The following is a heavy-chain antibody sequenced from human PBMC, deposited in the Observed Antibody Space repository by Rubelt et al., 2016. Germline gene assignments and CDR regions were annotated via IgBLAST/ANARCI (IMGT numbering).Heavy chain of an antibody. D-gene: IGHD6-19*01. J-gene: IGHJ4*02. V-gene: IGHV3-30-3*02. CDR3: AKAGRLDVL. CDR2: ISFDGSNK. CDR1: GFTFSSHA. Sequence: QVQLVESGGGVVQPGGSLRLSCAASGFTFSSHAMHWVRQTPGKGLEWVAVISFDGSNKYYADSVKGRFSISRDNSENTLYLQMNSLRAEDTAVYYCAKAGRLDVLWGQGTLVTVSS.